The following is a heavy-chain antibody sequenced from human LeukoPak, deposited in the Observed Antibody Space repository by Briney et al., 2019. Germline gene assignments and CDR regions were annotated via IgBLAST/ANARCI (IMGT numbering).Heavy chain of an antibody. V-gene: IGHV1-46*01. D-gene: IGHD2-21*02. J-gene: IGHJ4*02. CDR1: GYTFTSYY. CDR2: INPSGGST. CDR3: ARAGAESATED. Sequence: ASVKVSCKASGYTFTSYYMHWVRQAPGQGLEWMGIINPSGGSTSYAQKFQGRVTMTRDMSTSTVYMELSSLRSEDTAVYYRARAGAESATEDWGQGTLVTVSS.